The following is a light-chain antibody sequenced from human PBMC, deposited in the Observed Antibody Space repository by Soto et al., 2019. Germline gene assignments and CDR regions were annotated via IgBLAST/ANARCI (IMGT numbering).Light chain of an antibody. CDR2: AAS. V-gene: IGKV3-20*01. J-gene: IGKJ1*01. CDR1: QSVYANQ. Sequence: EVVVTQSPGTLSLSPGERATLSCRASQSVYANQLAWYQQKPAQAPRLLIYAASSRATGIPDRFSGSGSGTDFTLTITRLEPEDFAVYYCQQYATSPQTFGQGTKVEIK. CDR3: QQYATSPQT.